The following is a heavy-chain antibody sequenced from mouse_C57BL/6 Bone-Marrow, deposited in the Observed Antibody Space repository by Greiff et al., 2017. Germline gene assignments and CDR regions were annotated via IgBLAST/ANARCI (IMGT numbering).Heavy chain of an antibody. J-gene: IGHJ3*01. Sequence: EVQLQQSGPELVKPGASVKIPCKASGYTFTDYNMDWVKQSHGKSLEWIGDINPNNGGTIYHQKFKGKATLTVDKSSRTAYMELRSLTSEDTAVYYCARSSHYYGSAWFAYWGQGTLVTVSA. D-gene: IGHD1-1*01. V-gene: IGHV1-18*01. CDR2: INPNNGGT. CDR1: GYTFTDYN. CDR3: ARSSHYYGSAWFAY.